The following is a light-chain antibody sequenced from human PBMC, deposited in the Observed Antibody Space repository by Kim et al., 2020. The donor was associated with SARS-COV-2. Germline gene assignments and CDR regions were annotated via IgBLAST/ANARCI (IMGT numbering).Light chain of an antibody. CDR2: EDN. CDR3: QSYDSSNRV. CDR1: SGSIASNY. J-gene: IGLJ3*02. V-gene: IGLV6-57*03. Sequence: GKPVSISSTRSSGSIASNYVQWYQQRPGSAPTTVIYEDNQRPSGVPDRFSGSIDSSSNSASLTISGLKTEDEADYSCQSYDSSNRVFGGGTQLTVL.